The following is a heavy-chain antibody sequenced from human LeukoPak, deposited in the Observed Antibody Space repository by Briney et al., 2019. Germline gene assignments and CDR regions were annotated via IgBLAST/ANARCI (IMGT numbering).Heavy chain of an antibody. CDR1: GFTFSGYA. J-gene: IGHJ4*02. V-gene: IGHV3-23*01. CDR3: ARDRALDN. CDR2: ISGSGDST. D-gene: IGHD3-10*01. Sequence: GGSLRLSCAASGFTFSGYAMSWVRQAPGKGLEWVSAISGSGDSTYYADSVKGRFTISRDNAKNSLYLQMNSLRAEDTAVYYCARDRALDNWGQGTLVTVSS.